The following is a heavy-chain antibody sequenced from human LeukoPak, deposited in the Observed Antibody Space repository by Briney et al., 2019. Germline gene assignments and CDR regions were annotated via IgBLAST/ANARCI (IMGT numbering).Heavy chain of an antibody. CDR2: IYTSGRT. CDR1: GFSFSSAYY. D-gene: IGHD5-18*01. Sequence: SETLSLTCTVSGFSFSSAYYWGWIRQPAGKGLEWIGRIYTSGRTNYNPSLKSRVTISVDTSKNHFSLKLSSVTAADTAVYYCARGLRGYSYGYVPWELAHYMDVWGKGTTVTISS. V-gene: IGHV4-61*02. CDR3: ARGLRGYSYGYVPWELAHYMDV. J-gene: IGHJ6*03.